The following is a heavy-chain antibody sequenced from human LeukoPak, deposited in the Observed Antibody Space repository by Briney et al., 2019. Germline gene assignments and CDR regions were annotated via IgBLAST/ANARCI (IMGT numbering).Heavy chain of an antibody. CDR3: AKLSDWLVLGHPDY. D-gene: IGHD6-19*01. CDR1: GFTFSTYW. V-gene: IGHV3-74*01. CDR2: INTDGSTT. J-gene: IGHJ4*02. Sequence: GGSLRLSCAASGFTFSTYWMHWVRQAPGKGLVWVSRINTDGSTTSHADSVKGRFTISRDNAKNTLYLQMNSLRAEDTAVYYCAKLSDWLVLGHPDYWGQGTLVTVSS.